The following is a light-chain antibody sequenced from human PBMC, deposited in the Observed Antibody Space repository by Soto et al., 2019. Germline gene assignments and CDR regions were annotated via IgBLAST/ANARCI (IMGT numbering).Light chain of an antibody. CDR3: QQLNSFPIP. V-gene: IGKV1-9*01. CDR1: QGISSF. CDR2: GAS. J-gene: IGKJ3*01. Sequence: IQLTQSPSSLSASVGDRVTITCRASQGISSFLAWYQQKPGKAPKLLIYGASTLPSGVPSRFRGSGSGTDFTLTTGSLPPEDFATYYCQQLNSFPIPFGPGTKVDIK.